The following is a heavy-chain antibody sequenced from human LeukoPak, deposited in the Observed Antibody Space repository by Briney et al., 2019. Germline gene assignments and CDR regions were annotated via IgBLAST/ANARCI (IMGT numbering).Heavy chain of an antibody. CDR1: GDSISSYY. CDR2: IYYSGST. Sequence: SETLSLXCTVSGDSISSYYWSWIRQPPGKGLEWIGYIYYSGSTNYNPSLKSRVTISVDTSKNQFSLKLSSVTAADTAVYYCAREAARPGGYYYYMDVWGKGTTVTVSS. J-gene: IGHJ6*03. D-gene: IGHD2-15*01. V-gene: IGHV4-59*01. CDR3: AREAARPGGYYYYMDV.